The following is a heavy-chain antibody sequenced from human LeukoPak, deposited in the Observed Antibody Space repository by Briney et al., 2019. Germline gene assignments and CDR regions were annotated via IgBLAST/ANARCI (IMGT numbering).Heavy chain of an antibody. CDR3: ARHSDYGDYLFDY. CDR1: YYSIRSGHY. J-gene: IGHJ4*02. V-gene: IGHV4-38-2*01. Sequence: PSETLSLTCGVSYYSIRSGHYWGWIRQPPGKGLEWIGSIYYSGTTYYNPSLKSRVTISVDTSKNQFSLNLSSVTAADTAVYYCARHSDYGDYLFDYWGQGTLVTVSS. D-gene: IGHD4-17*01. CDR2: IYYSGTT.